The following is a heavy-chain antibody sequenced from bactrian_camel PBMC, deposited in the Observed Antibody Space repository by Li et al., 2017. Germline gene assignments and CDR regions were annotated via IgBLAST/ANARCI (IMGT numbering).Heavy chain of an antibody. CDR2: IDSATT. CDR3: AADSHKDVSDLRCDL. J-gene: IGHJ4*01. Sequence: HVQLVESGGGSVQAGESLRLSCTASGYTGATHSVGWFRKVPKNEREGVAAIDSATTYYGDAVKGRFTISLDNAETTVYLEMNGLKPEDTASYYCAADSHKDVSDLRCDLWGQGTQVTVS. D-gene: IGHD6*01. V-gene: IGHV3S53*01. CDR1: GYTGATHS.